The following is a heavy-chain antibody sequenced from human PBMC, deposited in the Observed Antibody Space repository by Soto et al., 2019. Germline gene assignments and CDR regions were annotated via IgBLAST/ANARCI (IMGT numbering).Heavy chain of an antibody. D-gene: IGHD2-15*01. CDR2: IDGSGGTT. V-gene: IGHV3-23*01. Sequence: GGSLRLSCAASGFPFSSTDVTWVRQAPGKGLEWVSTIDGSGGTTYYADSVKGRFTISRDNSINTVFLQMNSLRADATALYFSATNSGCFNTWGQGALVTVSS. CDR3: ATNSGCFNT. J-gene: IGHJ5*02. CDR1: GFPFSSTD.